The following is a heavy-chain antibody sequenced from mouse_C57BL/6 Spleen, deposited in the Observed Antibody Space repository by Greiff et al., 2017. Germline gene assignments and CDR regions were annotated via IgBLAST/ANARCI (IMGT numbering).Heavy chain of an antibody. CDR3: ARESSGLYYAMDY. CDR1: GYAFSSSW. Sequence: VQLQQSGPELVKPGASVKISCKASGYAFSSSWMNWVKQRPGKGLEWIGRIYPGDGDTNYNGKFKGKATLTADKSSSTAYMQLSSLTSEDSAVYFCARESSGLYYAMDYWGQGTSVTVSS. V-gene: IGHV1-82*01. J-gene: IGHJ4*01. CDR2: IYPGDGDT. D-gene: IGHD3-2*02.